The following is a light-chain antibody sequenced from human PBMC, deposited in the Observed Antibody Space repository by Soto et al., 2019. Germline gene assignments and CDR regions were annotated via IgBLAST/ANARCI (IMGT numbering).Light chain of an antibody. Sequence: DIQMTQSPSSLSASVGDRVTITCRASQSISSYLNWYQQKPGKAPKLLIYAASSLQSGVPSRFSGSGSGTDFTLTISSLQPEDFATYYGQQSYSTPQTFDQGTKVEIK. CDR2: AAS. J-gene: IGKJ1*01. V-gene: IGKV1-39*01. CDR1: QSISSY. CDR3: QQSYSTPQT.